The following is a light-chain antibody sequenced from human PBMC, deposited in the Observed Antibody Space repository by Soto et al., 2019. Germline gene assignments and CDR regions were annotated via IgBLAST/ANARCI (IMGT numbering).Light chain of an antibody. Sequence: QSALTQHHSASGSPGQSVTISCTGSSSDVGGYNYVSWYQQHPGKAPKLMIYEVSKRPSGVPDRLSGSKSGNTASLTVAWLHAEDEADYYCSSYGGSNTVVFGGGTKLTVL. CDR2: EVS. CDR3: SSYGGSNTVV. J-gene: IGLJ2*01. CDR1: SSDVGGYNY. V-gene: IGLV2-8*01.